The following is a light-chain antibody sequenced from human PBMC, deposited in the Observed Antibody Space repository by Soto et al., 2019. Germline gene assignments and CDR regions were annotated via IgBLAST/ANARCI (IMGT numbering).Light chain of an antibody. CDR2: DVR. J-gene: IGLJ2*01. V-gene: IGLV2-14*01. CDR1: SSDVGGLNF. CDR3: SSDTSSSTLVV. Sequence: QSALTQPASVSGSPGQSITISCTGTSSDVGGLNFVSWYQQHPGKAPKLMVYDVRNRPSGVSNRFSGSKSGNTASLTISGLQAEDEAHYYRSSDTSSSTLVVFAGGTKVTVL.